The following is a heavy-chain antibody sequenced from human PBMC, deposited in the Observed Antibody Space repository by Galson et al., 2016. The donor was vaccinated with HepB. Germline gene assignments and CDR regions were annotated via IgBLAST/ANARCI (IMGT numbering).Heavy chain of an antibody. Sequence: TLSLTCAVSGGSISSGGYSWSWIRQTPGKGLEWIGYIYHSGSTFYNPSPKSRVTISVDRSKNRFSLKLSSVTAADTAVYFCARTTYYYGSVYGMDVWGQGTTVTVSS. CDR2: IYHSGST. CDR1: GGSISSGGYS. J-gene: IGHJ6*02. CDR3: ARTTYYYGSVYGMDV. D-gene: IGHD3-10*01. V-gene: IGHV4-30-2*01.